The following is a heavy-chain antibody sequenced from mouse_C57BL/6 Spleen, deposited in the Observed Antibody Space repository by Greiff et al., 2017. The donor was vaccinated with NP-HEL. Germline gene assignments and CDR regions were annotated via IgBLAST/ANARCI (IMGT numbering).Heavy chain of an antibody. CDR3: ARCIYYYGSPRDYAMDY. J-gene: IGHJ4*01. D-gene: IGHD1-1*01. Sequence: EVHLVESGGGLVQPGGSLSLSCAASGFTFTDYYMSWVRQPPGKALEWLGFIRNKANGYTTEYSASVKGRFTISRDNSQSILYLQMNALRAEDSATYYCARCIYYYGSPRDYAMDYWGQGTSVTVSS. CDR2: IRNKANGYTT. CDR1: GFTFTDYY. V-gene: IGHV7-3*01.